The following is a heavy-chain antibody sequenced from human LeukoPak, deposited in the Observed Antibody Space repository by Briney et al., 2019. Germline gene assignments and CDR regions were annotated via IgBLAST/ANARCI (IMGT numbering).Heavy chain of an antibody. CDR2: INSDGSST. V-gene: IGHV3-74*01. CDR3: ATDGNAECYRWCHYYYMDV. D-gene: IGHD2-8*01. CDR1: GFTFSSYW. J-gene: IGHJ6*03. Sequence: PGGSLRLSCAATGFTFSSYWMHWVRQAPGKGLEWVSRINSDGSSTEYADAVKGRFTISRDNTKNTLSLQMNSLRAEDTAIYYCATDGNAECYRWCHYYYMDVWGKGTTATVSS.